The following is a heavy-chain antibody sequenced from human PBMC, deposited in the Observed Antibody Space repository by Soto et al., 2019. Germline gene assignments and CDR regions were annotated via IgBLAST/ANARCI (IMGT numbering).Heavy chain of an antibody. Sequence: SVKVSCKASGGTCSSYAISGVRQAPGQGREWMGGIIPIFGTANYAQKFQGRVTITADESTSTAYMELSSLRSEDTAVYYCARDPGTGTTLTPLWYYGMDVWGQGTTVTVSS. CDR2: IIPIFGTA. J-gene: IGHJ6*02. CDR3: ARDPGTGTTLTPLWYYGMDV. CDR1: GGTCSSYA. V-gene: IGHV1-69*13. D-gene: IGHD4-17*01.